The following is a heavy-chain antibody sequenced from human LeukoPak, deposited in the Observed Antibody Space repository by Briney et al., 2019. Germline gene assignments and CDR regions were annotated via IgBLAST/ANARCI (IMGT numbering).Heavy chain of an antibody. CDR1: GDSFTDYY. CDR2: INPKSGGT. J-gene: IGHJ4*02. V-gene: IGHV1-2*02. CDR3: ARIAIGGGEWHFDS. Sequence: ASVKVSCKASGDSFTDYYMHWVRQAPGQGLEWMGWINPKSGGTNYAQTFQGRVTMTRDTSIRTAYMELNRLRGDDTAVYYCARIAIGGGEWHFDSWGQGTLVTVSS. D-gene: IGHD3-16*01.